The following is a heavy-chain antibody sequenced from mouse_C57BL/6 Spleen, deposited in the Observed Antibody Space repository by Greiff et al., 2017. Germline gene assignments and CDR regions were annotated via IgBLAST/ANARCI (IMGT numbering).Heavy chain of an antibody. V-gene: IGHV1-64*01. CDR2: IHPNSGST. CDR3: ARGGGVTTEGYWYFGV. CDR1: GYTFTSYW. D-gene: IGHD2-2*01. J-gene: IGHJ1*03. Sequence: QVQLQQPGAELVKPGASVKLSCKASGYTFTSYWMHWVKQRPGQGLEWIGMIHPNSGSTNYNEKFKSKATLTVDKSSSTAYMQLSSLTSEDSAVYYCARGGGVTTEGYWYFGVWGTGTTVTVSS.